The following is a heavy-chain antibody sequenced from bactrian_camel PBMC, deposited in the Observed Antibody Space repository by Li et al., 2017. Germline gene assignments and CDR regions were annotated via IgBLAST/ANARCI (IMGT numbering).Heavy chain of an antibody. CDR1: GFTFGIYW. D-gene: IGHD7*01. Sequence: VQLVESGGGLVQPGGSLRLSCAASGFTFGIYWMYWVRQAPGKGLEWVSSINSGSDYIDYVDSVEGRFTLSKDNDKNIQYLQMNSLKPEDTAVYYCAARTVTPSIWTYWGQGTQVTVS. V-gene: IGHV3S1*01. J-gene: IGHJ4*01. CDR2: INSGSDYI. CDR3: AARTVTPSIWTY.